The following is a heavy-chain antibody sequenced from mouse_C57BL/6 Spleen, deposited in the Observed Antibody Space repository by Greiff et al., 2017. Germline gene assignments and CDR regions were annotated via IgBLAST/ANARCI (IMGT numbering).Heavy chain of an antibody. CDR1: GYTFTSYW. V-gene: IGHV1-72*01. CDR3: ARYRAVVDTGDY. D-gene: IGHD1-1*01. CDR2: IDPNRGGT. J-gene: IGHJ2*01. Sequence: QVQLQQPGAELVKPGASVKLSCKASGYTFTSYWMHWVKQRPGRGLEWIGRIDPNRGGTKYNEKFKSKATLTVDQPSSTVYRQHSRQTSEDSSVYYGARYRAVVDTGDYWGQGTTLTVSS.